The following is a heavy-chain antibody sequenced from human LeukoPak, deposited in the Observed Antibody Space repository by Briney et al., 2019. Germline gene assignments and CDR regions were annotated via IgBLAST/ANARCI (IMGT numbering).Heavy chain of an antibody. V-gene: IGHV4-59*12. D-gene: IGHD4-17*01. CDR1: GGSISGYY. J-gene: IGHJ4*02. CDR3: ARAYRGYGDYGLDY. CDR2: IHYTGST. Sequence: SETLSLTCTVSGGSISGYYWSWIRQPPGKGLQFIGYIHYTGSTNYNPSLESRVTISVDTSKNQFSLKLSSVTAADTAVYYCARAYRGYGDYGLDYWGQGTLVTVSS.